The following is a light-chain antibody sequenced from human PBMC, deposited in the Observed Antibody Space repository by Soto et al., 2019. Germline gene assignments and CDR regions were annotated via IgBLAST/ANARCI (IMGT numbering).Light chain of an antibody. Sequence: DIQMTQSPSALSASVGDRVTISCQASQDISNFLNWYQQKPGKAPKLLIYDASNLEPGVPSRFTGGGSGTDFTLTITSLQPEDVAAYYCRQFADLPLGFGGGTKVEIK. J-gene: IGKJ4*01. V-gene: IGKV1-33*01. CDR2: DAS. CDR3: RQFADLPLG. CDR1: QDISNF.